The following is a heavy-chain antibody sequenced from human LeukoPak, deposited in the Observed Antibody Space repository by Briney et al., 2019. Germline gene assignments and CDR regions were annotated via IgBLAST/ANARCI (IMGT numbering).Heavy chain of an antibody. CDR2: ISWNSGSI. CDR3: AKEDCSGATCYSGH. J-gene: IGHJ4*02. V-gene: IGHV3-9*01. D-gene: IGHD2-15*01. Sequence: PGGSLRLSCAASGFTFDDYAMHWVRQAPGKGLEWVSGISWNSGSIDYADSVKGRFTISRDNAKNSLYLQMINLRTGDTALYYCAKEDCSGATCYSGHWGQGTLVTVSS. CDR1: GFTFDDYA.